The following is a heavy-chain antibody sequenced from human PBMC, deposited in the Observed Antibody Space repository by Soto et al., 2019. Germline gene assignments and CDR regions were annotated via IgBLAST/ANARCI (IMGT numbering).Heavy chain of an antibody. Sequence: GESLKISCAASGFTFSSYAMSWVRQAPGKGLEWVSAISGSGGSTYYADSVKGRFTISRDNSKNTLYLQMNSLRAEDTAVYYCAKKRGGFSLTFGGVIGGPFDYWGQGTLVTVSS. CDR1: GFTFSSYA. CDR3: AKKRGGFSLTFGGVIGGPFDY. D-gene: IGHD3-16*02. CDR2: ISGSGGST. J-gene: IGHJ4*02. V-gene: IGHV3-23*01.